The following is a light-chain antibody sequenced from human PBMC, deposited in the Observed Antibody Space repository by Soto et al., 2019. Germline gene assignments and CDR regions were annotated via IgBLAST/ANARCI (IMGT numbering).Light chain of an antibody. J-gene: IGKJ1*01. CDR2: ATS. V-gene: IGKV3-15*01. CDR3: HQYYDWPPWT. CDR1: QSVSNS. Sequence: ETLLTQSPATLSVSPGETATLSCRASQSVSNSLAWYRQRPGQPPSLLIYATSTRATGVPARFTSSGSGTEFTLTISSLQSEDFAVYYCHQYYDWPPWTFGQGTKVDIK.